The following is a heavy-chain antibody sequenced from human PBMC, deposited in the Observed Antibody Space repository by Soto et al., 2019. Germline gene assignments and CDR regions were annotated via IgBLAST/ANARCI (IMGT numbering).Heavy chain of an antibody. J-gene: IGHJ5*02. D-gene: IGHD3-22*01. CDR2: MNPNSGNT. Sequence: QVQLVQSGAEVKKPGASVKVSCKASGYTFTSYDINWVRQATGQGLEWMGWMNPNSGNTGYAQKFQGRVTKTRNTSIRTAYMELSSLRSEDTAVYYCARVRDYYDSSGYYYPGWFDPWGQGTLVTVSS. CDR1: GYTFTSYD. V-gene: IGHV1-8*01. CDR3: ARVRDYYDSSGYYYPGWFDP.